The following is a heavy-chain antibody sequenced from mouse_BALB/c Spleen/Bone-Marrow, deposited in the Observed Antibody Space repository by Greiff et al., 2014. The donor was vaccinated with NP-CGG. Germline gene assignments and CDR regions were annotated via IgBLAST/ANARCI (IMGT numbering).Heavy chain of an antibody. CDR3: ALYYRYDYFDY. CDR2: INPSTTYS. V-gene: IGHV1-7*01. D-gene: IGHD2-14*01. Sequence: QVQLQQSGAELAKPGASVKMSCKASGYTFTSYWVHWVKQRPGQGLEWIGYINPSTTYSAYNQKFKDKATLTADKSSSTAYMQLSSLTSEDSAAYYCALYYRYDYFDYWGQGTTLTVSS. CDR1: GYTFTSYW. J-gene: IGHJ2*01.